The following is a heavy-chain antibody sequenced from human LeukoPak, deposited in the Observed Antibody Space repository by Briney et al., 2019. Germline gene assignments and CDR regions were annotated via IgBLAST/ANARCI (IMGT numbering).Heavy chain of an antibody. D-gene: IGHD1-26*01. CDR3: ASKPKYSGSPLED. V-gene: IGHV4-34*01. J-gene: IGHJ4*02. CDR2: INHSGST. Sequence: PSETLSLTCAVYGGSFSGYYWSWIRQPPGKGLEWIGEINHSGSTNYNPSLKSRVTISVDTSKNQFSLKLSSVTAADTAVYYCASKPKYSGSPLEDWGQGTLVTVSS. CDR1: GGSFSGYY.